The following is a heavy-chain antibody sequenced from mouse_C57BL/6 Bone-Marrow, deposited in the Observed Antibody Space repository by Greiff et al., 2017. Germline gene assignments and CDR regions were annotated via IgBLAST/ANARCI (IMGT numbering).Heavy chain of an antibody. CDR1: GYAFTNYL. D-gene: IGHD1-1*01. V-gene: IGHV1-54*01. J-gene: IGHJ1*03. CDR2: INPGSGGT. Sequence: QVQLQQSGAELVRPGTSVKVSCKASGYAFTNYLIEWVKQRPGQGLAWIGVINPGSGGTNYNEKFKGKATLTADKSSSTAYMQLSSLTSEDSAVYFCAREILRYSYWYFDVWGTGTTVTVSS. CDR3: AREILRYSYWYFDV.